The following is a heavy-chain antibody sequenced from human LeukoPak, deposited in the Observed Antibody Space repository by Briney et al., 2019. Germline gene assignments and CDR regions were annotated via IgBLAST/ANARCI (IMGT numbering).Heavy chain of an antibody. CDR3: AELGITMIGGV. CDR2: ISSSGSTI. V-gene: IGHV3-48*03. CDR1: GFTFSSYE. D-gene: IGHD3-10*02. Sequence: GGSLRLSCAASGFTFSSYEMNWVRQAPGKGLEWVSYISSSGSTIYYADSVKGRFTISRDNAKNSLYLQMNGLRAEDTAVYYCAELGITMIGGVWGKGTTVAISS. J-gene: IGHJ6*04.